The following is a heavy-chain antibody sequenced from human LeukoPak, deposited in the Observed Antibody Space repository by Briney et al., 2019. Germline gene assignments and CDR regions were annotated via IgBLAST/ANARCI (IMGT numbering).Heavy chain of an antibody. J-gene: IGHJ4*02. CDR3: AKGGSASCYGGLDY. D-gene: IGHD2-2*01. V-gene: IGHV3-30-3*01. Sequence: PGGSLRLSCTNSGFSFSSFAIHWVRQAPGRGPEWLAVISYDGSNKYYADSVKGRFTISRDNSKNTLYLQMTGLRAEDTAVYYCAKGGSASCYGGLDYWGQGTLVTVSS. CDR1: GFSFSSFA. CDR2: ISYDGSNK.